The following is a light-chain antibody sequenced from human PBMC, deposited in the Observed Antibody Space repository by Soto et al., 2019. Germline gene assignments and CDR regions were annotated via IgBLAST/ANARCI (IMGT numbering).Light chain of an antibody. CDR3: QSYDSSLSGSGV. Sequence: QSVLTQPPSVSGAPGQRVTISCTGSSSNIGAGYDVHWYQQLPGTAPKLLIYGNSNRPSGVPDRLAGSKSGTSASLAITGLQAEDEADYDCQSYDSSLSGSGVFGGGTKLTVL. CDR1: SSNIGAGYD. CDR2: GNS. V-gene: IGLV1-40*01. J-gene: IGLJ2*01.